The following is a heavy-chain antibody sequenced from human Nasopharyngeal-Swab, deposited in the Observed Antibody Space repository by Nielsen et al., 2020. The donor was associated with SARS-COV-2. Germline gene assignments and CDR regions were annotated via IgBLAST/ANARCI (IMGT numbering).Heavy chain of an antibody. Sequence: SETLSLTCTVSGGSISSGGYFWSWIRQHPGKGLEWFGYIHYTGNTFYNPSLESRLTISLDTSQNQFSLRLSSVTAADTAVYYCAREVIEPAVSDAFDFWGQGTMVTVSS. V-gene: IGHV4-31*03. J-gene: IGHJ3*01. CDR2: IHYTGNT. CDR3: AREVIEPAVSDAFDF. CDR1: GGSISSGGYF. D-gene: IGHD3-16*02.